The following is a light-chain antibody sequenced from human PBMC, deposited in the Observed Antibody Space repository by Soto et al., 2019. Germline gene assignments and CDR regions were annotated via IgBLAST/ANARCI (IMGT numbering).Light chain of an antibody. Sequence: DIQLTQSPSFLSASVGDRVTITCRASQGIASYLAWYQQRPGKAPKLLIYAASTLQSGVPSRFSGSGSGTEFTLTIGCLQPEDFATYYCQQLNTYPITFGQGTRLEIK. CDR3: QQLNTYPIT. J-gene: IGKJ5*01. V-gene: IGKV1-9*01. CDR2: AAS. CDR1: QGIASY.